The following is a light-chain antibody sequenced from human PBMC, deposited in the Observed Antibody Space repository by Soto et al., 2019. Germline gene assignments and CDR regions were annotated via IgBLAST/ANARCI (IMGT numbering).Light chain of an antibody. V-gene: IGKV2-30*01. Sequence: DVVLTQSPLSLPVALGQPASISCRSSQSLVFSEGNTYLNWFQQRPGQSPRRLIYKVSNRDSGVPDRFSGSGSGTDFTLKISRVEAEDVGVYYCMQGTRWLWTFGQGTKVEIK. J-gene: IGKJ1*01. CDR1: QSLVFSEGNTY. CDR2: KVS. CDR3: MQGTRWLWT.